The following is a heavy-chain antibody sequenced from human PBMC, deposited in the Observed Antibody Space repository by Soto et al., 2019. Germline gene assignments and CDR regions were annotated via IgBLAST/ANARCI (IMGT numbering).Heavy chain of an antibody. D-gene: IGHD6-13*01. CDR1: GASISSGDYF. Sequence: QVQLQESGPGLVRPSQTLSLTCNVSGASISSGDYFWSWIRQTPGKGLEWIGCIHHRGTAFSNPSLTSRVTISVDTSKNQFSLELSSVTAADTAVDFCARDEGQWLAAGGRFDYWGQGTLVTVSS. CDR2: IHHRGTA. J-gene: IGHJ4*02. CDR3: ARDEGQWLAAGGRFDY. V-gene: IGHV4-31*03.